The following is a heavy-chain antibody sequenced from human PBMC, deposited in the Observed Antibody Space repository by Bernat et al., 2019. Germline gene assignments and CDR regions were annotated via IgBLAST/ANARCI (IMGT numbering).Heavy chain of an antibody. CDR2: ISYDGSNK. V-gene: IGHV3-30*01. CDR3: ARGAREGQWLRAVDY. J-gene: IGHJ4*02. D-gene: IGHD6-19*01. Sequence: QMQLVESGGGVVQPGRSLRFSCAASGFTFSSYAMHWVRQAPGKGLEWVAVISYDGSNKYYADSVKGRFTISRDNSKNTLYLQMNSLRTEDTAVYYCARGAREGQWLRAVDYWGQGTLVTASS. CDR1: GFTFSSYA.